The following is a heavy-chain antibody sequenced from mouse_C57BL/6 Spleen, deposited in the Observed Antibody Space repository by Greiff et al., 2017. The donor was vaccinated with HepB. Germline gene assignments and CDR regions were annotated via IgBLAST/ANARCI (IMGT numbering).Heavy chain of an antibody. CDR2: INPYNGGT. J-gene: IGHJ4*01. V-gene: IGHV1-19*01. D-gene: IGHD1-1*01. CDR3: ARGLLRSHYYAMDY. CDR1: GYTFTDYY. Sequence: EVQLQQSGPVLVKPGASVKMSCKASGYTFTDYYMNWVKQSHGKSLEWIGVINPYNGGTSYNQKFKGKATLTVDKSSSTAYMELNSLTSEDSAVYYCARGLLRSHYYAMDYWGQGTSVTVSS.